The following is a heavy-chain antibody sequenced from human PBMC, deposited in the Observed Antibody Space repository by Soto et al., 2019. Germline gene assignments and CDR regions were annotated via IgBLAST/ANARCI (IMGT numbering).Heavy chain of an antibody. J-gene: IGHJ3*01. D-gene: IGHD3-9*01. CDR3: ARDRGGPQGYYDIFTDAFDV. Sequence: ASVKVSCKTCGYSFTSYAMHWVRQAPGQRLEWMGWINSGNDNTKYSQKFQGRVTITTDTSASTAYMELSSLRSEDTAVYYCARDRGGPQGYYDIFTDAFDVWGQGTKVTVSS. CDR2: INSGNDNT. V-gene: IGHV1-3*01. CDR1: GYSFTSYA.